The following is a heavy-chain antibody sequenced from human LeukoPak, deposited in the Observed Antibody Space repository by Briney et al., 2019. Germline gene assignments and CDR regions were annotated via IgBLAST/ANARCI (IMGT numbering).Heavy chain of an antibody. V-gene: IGHV3-7*01. Sequence: GGSLRLSCVDSGFTFNKYWMSWVRQAPGKGLEWVANIKQDGSQKYYVDSVKGRFTISRDNAKSSVYLQMNSLRAEDTAIYYCARGLATAAAYWGQGTLVTVSS. CDR3: ARGLATAAAY. D-gene: IGHD6-13*01. CDR2: IKQDGSQK. J-gene: IGHJ4*02. CDR1: GFTFNKYW.